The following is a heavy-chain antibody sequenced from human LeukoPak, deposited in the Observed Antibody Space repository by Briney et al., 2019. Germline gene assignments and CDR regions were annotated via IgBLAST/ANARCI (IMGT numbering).Heavy chain of an antibody. Sequence: GASVKVSCKASGYTFTSYGISWVRQAPGQGLEWMGWISAYNGNTNYAQKLQGRVTMTTDTSTSTAYMELRSLRSDGTAVYYCARAHCSSTSCYTAPVGWFDPWGQGTLVTVSS. D-gene: IGHD2-2*02. CDR1: GYTFTSYG. J-gene: IGHJ5*02. CDR2: ISAYNGNT. CDR3: ARAHCSSTSCYTAPVGWFDP. V-gene: IGHV1-18*01.